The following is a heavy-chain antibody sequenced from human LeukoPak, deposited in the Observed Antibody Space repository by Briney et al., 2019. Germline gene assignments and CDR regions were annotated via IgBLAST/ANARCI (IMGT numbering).Heavy chain of an antibody. CDR1: GGSISSGGYY. J-gene: IGHJ4*02. Sequence: SETLSLTCTVSGGSISSGGYYWSWIRQHPGKGLEWIGYIYYSGSTYYNPSLKSRVTISVDTSKNQFSLKLSSVTAADTAVYYCAREDSSGYHDYWGRGTLVTVSS. CDR3: AREDSSGYHDY. D-gene: IGHD3-22*01. CDR2: IYYSGST. V-gene: IGHV4-31*03.